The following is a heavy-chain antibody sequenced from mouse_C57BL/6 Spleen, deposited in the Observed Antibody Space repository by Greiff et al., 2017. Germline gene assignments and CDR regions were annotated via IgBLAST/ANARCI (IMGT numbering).Heavy chain of an antibody. J-gene: IGHJ3*01. CDR1: GFNIKDDY. Sequence: EVQLQQSGAELVRPGASVKLSCTASGFNIKDDYMHWVKQRPEQGLEWIGWIDPENGDTEYASKFQGKATITADTSSNTAYLQLSSLTSEDTAVXYCTTGGYYTAWFADWGQGTLVTVSA. CDR2: IDPENGDT. CDR3: TTGGYYTAWFAD. V-gene: IGHV14-4*01. D-gene: IGHD2-3*01.